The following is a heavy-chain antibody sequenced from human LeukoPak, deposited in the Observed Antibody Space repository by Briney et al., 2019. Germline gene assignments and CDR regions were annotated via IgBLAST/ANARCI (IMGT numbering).Heavy chain of an antibody. J-gene: IGHJ4*02. CDR2: ISGSGGST. CDR3: AKGGTTALRVFFDY. V-gene: IGHV3-23*01. CDR1: GFTFSSYT. Sequence: GGSLRLSCAASGFTFSSYTMSWVRQAAGKGLEWVSVISGSGGSTYYADSVKGRFTISRDNSKNTLYLQMNSLRAEDTAVYYCAKGGTTALRVFFDYWGQGTLVTVSS. D-gene: IGHD4-11*01.